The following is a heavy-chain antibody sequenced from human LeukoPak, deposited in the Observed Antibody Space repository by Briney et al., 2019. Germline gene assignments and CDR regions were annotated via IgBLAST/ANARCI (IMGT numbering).Heavy chain of an antibody. Sequence: SETLSLTCSVSGGSISSRSYYWGWIRQPPGKGLEWIGYIYYTGSTNYNPSLKSRVTISVDTSKNQLSLKLRSVTAADTAVYYCARQDSGTYLNPLDIWGQGTVVTVSS. CDR3: ARQDSGTYLNPLDI. CDR2: IYYTGST. D-gene: IGHD1-26*01. CDR1: GGSISSRSYY. V-gene: IGHV4-61*05. J-gene: IGHJ3*02.